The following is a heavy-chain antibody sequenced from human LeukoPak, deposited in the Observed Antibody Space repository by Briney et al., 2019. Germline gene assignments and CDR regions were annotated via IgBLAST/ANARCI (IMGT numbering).Heavy chain of an antibody. V-gene: IGHV4-39*01. D-gene: IGHD3-3*01. CDR3: ARHPLEWGIMEKAFDI. CDR1: VGSISSSSYY. CDR2: IYYSGST. J-gene: IGHJ3*02. Sequence: SETLSLTCTVSVGSISSSSYYWGWIRQPPGKGLEWIGSIYYSGSTYYNPSLKSRVTISVDTSKNQFSLKLSSVTAADTAVYYCARHPLEWGIMEKAFDIWGQGTMVTVSS.